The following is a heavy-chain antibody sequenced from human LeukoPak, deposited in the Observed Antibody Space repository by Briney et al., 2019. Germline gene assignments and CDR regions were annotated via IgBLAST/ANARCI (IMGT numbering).Heavy chain of an antibody. CDR3: ARDRGYYDSSENI. V-gene: IGHV3-7*01. D-gene: IGHD3-22*01. CDR1: GFTFSRYW. CDR2: IKKDGSEK. J-gene: IGHJ3*02. Sequence: GGSLRLSCAASGFTFSRYWMSWVCQAPGKGLEWVANIKKDGSEKYYVDSVKGRFTISRDNSKNTLYLQMNSLRAEDTAVYYCARDRGYYDSSENIWGQGTMVTVSS.